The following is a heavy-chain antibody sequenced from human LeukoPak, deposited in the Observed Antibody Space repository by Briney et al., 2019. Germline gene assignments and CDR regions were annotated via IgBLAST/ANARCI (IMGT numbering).Heavy chain of an antibody. CDR1: GGSISSGSYY. J-gene: IGHJ6*02. CDR3: ARGRDPTLRGDYYYGMDV. CDR2: IYTSGST. D-gene: IGHD5/OR15-5a*01. V-gene: IGHV4-61*02. Sequence: PSETLSLTCTVSGGSISSGSYYWSWIRQPAGKGLEWIGRIYTSGSTNYNPSLKSRVTISVDTSKNQFSLKLSSVTAADTAVYYCARGRDPTLRGDYYYGMDVWGQGTTVTVSS.